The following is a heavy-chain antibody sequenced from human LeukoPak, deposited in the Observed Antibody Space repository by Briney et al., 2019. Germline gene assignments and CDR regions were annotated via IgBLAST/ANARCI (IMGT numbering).Heavy chain of an antibody. V-gene: IGHV4-59*12. D-gene: IGHD6-19*01. Sequence: PSETLSLTCTVSGGSISSYYWSWIRQPPGKGLEWIGYIYYSGSTNYNPSLKSRVTISVDTSKNQFSLKLSSVTAADTAVYYCARGRIAVAGTGAEYFQHWGQGTLVTVSS. CDR2: IYYSGST. CDR1: GGSISSYY. J-gene: IGHJ1*01. CDR3: ARGRIAVAGTGAEYFQH.